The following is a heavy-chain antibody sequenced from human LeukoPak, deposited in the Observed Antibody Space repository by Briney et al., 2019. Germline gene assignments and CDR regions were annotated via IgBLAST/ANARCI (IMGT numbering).Heavy chain of an antibody. CDR2: IYSGGST. D-gene: IGHD3-22*01. J-gene: IGHJ4*02. V-gene: IGHV3-53*01. CDR3: ATIGSRFDSSGYSQLGYFDH. Sequence: PGGSLRLSCAASGFTVSSNYMSWVRQAPGKGLECVSVIYSGGSTYYADSVKGRFTISRDNSKNTLFLQMNSLRAEDTAVYYCATIGSRFDSSGYSQLGYFDHWGQGTLVTVSS. CDR1: GFTVSSNY.